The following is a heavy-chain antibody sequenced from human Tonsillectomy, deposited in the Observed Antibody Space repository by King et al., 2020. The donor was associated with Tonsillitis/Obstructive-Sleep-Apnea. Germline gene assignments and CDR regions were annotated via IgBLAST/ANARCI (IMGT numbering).Heavy chain of an antibody. J-gene: IGHJ6*03. D-gene: IGHD6-13*01. CDR2: IFSNDEK. V-gene: IGHV2-26*01. CDR3: ARSYLTCRDGSSCHFDNLYYYYMDV. CDR1: GFSLSNARVG. Sequence: TLKESGPVLVKPTETLTLTCTVSGFSLSNARVGVSWIRQPPGKALEWLAHIFSNDEKSYSTSLKSSLTISTHTPKSQVFLTMTNMDPVDTATYYCARSYLTCRDGSSCHFDNLYYYYMDVWGKGTTVTVSS.